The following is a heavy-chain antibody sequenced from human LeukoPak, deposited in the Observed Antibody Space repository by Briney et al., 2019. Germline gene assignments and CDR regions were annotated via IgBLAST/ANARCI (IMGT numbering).Heavy chain of an antibody. J-gene: IGHJ6*03. CDR2: INRRGHT. CDR3: ARAAIAAARIYYYMDV. Sequence: GGSLRLSCAASGFNFDDYTIHWVRQVPGKGLEWVSLINRRGHTYYADSVKGRFTISRDNSKNTLYLQMNSLRAEDTAVYYCARAAIAAARIYYYMDVWGKGTTVTVSS. V-gene: IGHV3-43*01. CDR1: GFNFDDYT. D-gene: IGHD6-13*01.